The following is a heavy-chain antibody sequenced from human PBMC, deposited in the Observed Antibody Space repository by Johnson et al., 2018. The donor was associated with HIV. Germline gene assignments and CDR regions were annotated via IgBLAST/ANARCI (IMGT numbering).Heavy chain of an antibody. J-gene: IGHJ3*02. CDR1: GFTFSDYT. Sequence: VQLVESGGDLVQPGRSLRLSCTASGFTFSDYTMSWVRQAPGKGLEWVGFIRGKPYGGTPEYAASVKGRFTISRDDSKSIAYLQMNSLRTEDTAIYYCSRDSWGRRTHDTFDIWGQGTMVNVFS. CDR2: IRGKPYGGTP. V-gene: IGHV3-49*04. CDR3: SRDSWGRRTHDTFDI. D-gene: IGHD3-16*01.